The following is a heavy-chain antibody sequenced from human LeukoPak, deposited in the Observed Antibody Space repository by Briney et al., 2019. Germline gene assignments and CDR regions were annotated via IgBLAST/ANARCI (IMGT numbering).Heavy chain of an antibody. D-gene: IGHD3-22*01. J-gene: IGHJ3*02. V-gene: IGHV1-2*02. CDR2: INPNSGGT. CDR1: GYTFTGYY. CDR3: ARDLRHWGTMIVVVPNDAFDI. Sequence: WASVKVSCKASGYTFTGYYMHWVRQAPGQGLEWMGWINPNSGGTNYAQKFQGRVTMTRDTSISTAYMELSRLRSDDTAVYYCARDLRHWGTMIVVVPNDAFDIWGQGTMVTVSS.